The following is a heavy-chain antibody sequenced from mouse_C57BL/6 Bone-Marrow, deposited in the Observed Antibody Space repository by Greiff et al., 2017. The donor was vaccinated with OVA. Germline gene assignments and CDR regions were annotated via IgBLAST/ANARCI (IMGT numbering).Heavy chain of an antibody. Sequence: VKLQESDAELVKPGASVKISCKVSGYTFTDHTIHWMKQRPEQGLEWIGYIYPRDGSTKYNEKFKGKATLTADKSSSTAYMQLNSLTSEDSAVYFCAREDRQLRLRKAYWGQGTLVTVSA. CDR1: GYTFTDHT. V-gene: IGHV1-78*01. D-gene: IGHD3-2*02. J-gene: IGHJ3*01. CDR3: AREDRQLRLRKAY. CDR2: IYPRDGST.